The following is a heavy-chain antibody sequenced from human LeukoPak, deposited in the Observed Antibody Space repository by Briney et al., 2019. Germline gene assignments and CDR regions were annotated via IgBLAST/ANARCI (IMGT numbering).Heavy chain of an antibody. CDR2: IYTSGST. J-gene: IGHJ4*02. D-gene: IGHD4-17*01. Sequence: SETLSLTCTVSGGPISSYYWSWIRQPAGKGLEWIGRIYTSGSTNYNPSLKSRVTMSVDTSKNQFSLKLSSVTAADTAVYYCARDSPAYGDYELFDYWGQGTLVTVSS. CDR3: ARDSPAYGDYELFDY. CDR1: GGPISSYY. V-gene: IGHV4-4*07.